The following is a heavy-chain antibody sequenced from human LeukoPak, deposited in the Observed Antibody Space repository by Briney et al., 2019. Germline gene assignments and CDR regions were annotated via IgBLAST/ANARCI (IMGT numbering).Heavy chain of an antibody. V-gene: IGHV3-30*04. J-gene: IGHJ6*03. Sequence: PGGSLRLSCEGSGFIFRSYAMHWVRQAPGRGLEWLTVISYNGADIEYSDSVKGRFTISRDNSKKTLYLQMSSLRVEDTAVYYCAKGMLNYYYMDAWGKGTLVTVSS. CDR1: GFIFRSYA. CDR3: AKGMLNYYYMDA. CDR2: ISYNGADI. D-gene: IGHD3-16*01.